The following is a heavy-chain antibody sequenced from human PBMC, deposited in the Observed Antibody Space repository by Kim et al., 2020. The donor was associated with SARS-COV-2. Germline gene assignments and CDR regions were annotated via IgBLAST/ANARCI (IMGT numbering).Heavy chain of an antibody. D-gene: IGHD6-19*01. CDR3: ARRSSGWSAFDY. J-gene: IGHJ4*02. V-gene: IGHV4-39*01. CDR2: IYYSGST. CDR1: GGSISSSSYY. Sequence: SETLSLTCTVSGGSISSSSYYWGWIRQPPGKGLEWIGSIYYSGSTYYNPSLKSRVTISVDTSKNQFSLKLSSVTAADTAVYYCARRSSGWSAFDYWGQGT.